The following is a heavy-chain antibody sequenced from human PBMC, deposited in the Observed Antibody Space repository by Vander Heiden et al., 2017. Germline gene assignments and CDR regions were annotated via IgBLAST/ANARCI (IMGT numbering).Heavy chain of an antibody. Sequence: QLQLQAPGPGPVKPSETLSLTCPASGGSISSYFWSWIRQHPGKGLEWNGYIDNSGSTDYNPSLKSRVTISRGTSKNQVSLKLNAVTAADTAVYYCVRDRFVAVPTAAQHYYGMDVWGQGTTVTVSS. J-gene: IGHJ6*02. V-gene: IGHV4-59*01. CDR2: IDNSGST. CDR1: GGSISSYF. CDR3: VRDRFVAVPTAAQHYYGMDV. D-gene: IGHD2-2*01.